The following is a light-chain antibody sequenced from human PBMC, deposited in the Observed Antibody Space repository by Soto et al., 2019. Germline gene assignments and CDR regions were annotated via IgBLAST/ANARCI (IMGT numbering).Light chain of an antibody. CDR2: ATS. V-gene: IGKV1-27*01. CDR3: QNYNSAPLT. CDR1: QDISNS. Sequence: DIQMTQSPSSLSASVGDRVTITCRASQDISNSLAWYQQKPGKVPKVLIYATSILQSWVPARFSGSGSGTDFTLTISSLQPEDVATYYCQNYNSAPLTFGGGTKVEI. J-gene: IGKJ4*01.